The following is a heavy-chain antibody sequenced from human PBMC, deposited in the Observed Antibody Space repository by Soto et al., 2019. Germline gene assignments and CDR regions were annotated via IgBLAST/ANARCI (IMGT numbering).Heavy chain of an antibody. CDR1: GDSFNDYY. CDR2: INPNGGVT. D-gene: IGHD5-12*01. Sequence: QVQLVQSGAEVRKPGASVTVSCRSSGDSFNDYYIHWVRQAPGQGFEWMGWINPNGGVTKYAQKFQGRGSKARDTSIRTVFMQLSRLRSDDTAVYYCARESGGATATLDYYYFYMDVWGTGTTVTVSS. J-gene: IGHJ6*03. V-gene: IGHV1-2*02. CDR3: ARESGGATATLDYYYFYMDV.